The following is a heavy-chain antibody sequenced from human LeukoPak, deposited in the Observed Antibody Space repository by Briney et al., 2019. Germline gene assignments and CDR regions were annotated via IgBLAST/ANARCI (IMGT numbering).Heavy chain of an antibody. CDR1: GFTFSTVY. V-gene: IGHV3-7*05. J-gene: IGHJ4*02. CDR3: AKEGTITAYNFDY. D-gene: IGHD5-12*01. CDR2: IKGDGSEK. Sequence: RAGGSLRLSCAASGFTFSTVYMRWVCQGPGKGLEWVANIKGDGSEKYYVDSVKGRFTISRDNAKNSLYLQMNSLRAEDTAVYYCAKEGTITAYNFDYWGKGTLVTVSS.